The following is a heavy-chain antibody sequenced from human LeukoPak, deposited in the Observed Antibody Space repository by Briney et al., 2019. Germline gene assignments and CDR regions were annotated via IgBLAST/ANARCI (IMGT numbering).Heavy chain of an antibody. CDR1: RGSLSGSF. J-gene: IGHJ4*02. V-gene: IGHV4-34*01. Sequence: KTSESLSLTCAVQRGSLSGSFWTWIRQPPEKGLEWIGEINHSGASNYSPSLKSRATMSAETSKTQLSLNLTSVTGAHTAISCCARGLVRLARLFDSWGQGTVVTVSS. CDR2: INHSGAS. CDR3: ARGLVRLARLFDS. D-gene: IGHD3-9*01.